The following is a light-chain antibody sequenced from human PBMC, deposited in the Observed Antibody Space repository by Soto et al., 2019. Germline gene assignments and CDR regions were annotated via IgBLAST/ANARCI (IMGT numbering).Light chain of an antibody. CDR3: QQYNDSPLT. V-gene: IGKV3D-15*01. J-gene: IGKJ4*01. CDR2: TAS. CDR1: QSVSTN. Sequence: ETVLTQFPDTLSVSPGERATLSCRASQSVSTNLAWYQQKPGQAPRLLIYTASTRATGIPARVSGSGSGTDFTLTISGLQSEDFAVYYCQQYNDSPLTFGGGTKVEIK.